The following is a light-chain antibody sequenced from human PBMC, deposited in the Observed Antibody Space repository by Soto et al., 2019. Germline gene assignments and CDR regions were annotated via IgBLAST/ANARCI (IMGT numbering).Light chain of an antibody. CDR3: QQANSFPLS. Sequence: DIHMTQSPSSVSASVGDRVTITCRASQGISSWLAWYQQKPGKAPKLLIYTVSLLQSGVPSRFSGRGSGADFTPTICTLQPKDFAPYYCQQANSFPLSFGGGTKVEIK. V-gene: IGKV1-12*01. CDR1: QGISSW. J-gene: IGKJ4*01. CDR2: TVS.